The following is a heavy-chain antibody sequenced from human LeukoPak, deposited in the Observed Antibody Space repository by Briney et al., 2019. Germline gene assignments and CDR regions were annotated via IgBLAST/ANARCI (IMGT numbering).Heavy chain of an antibody. D-gene: IGHD2-15*01. J-gene: IGHJ4*02. V-gene: IGHV1-2*02. CDR3: ARERTLTSCYDY. CDR1: GYTFTGYY. Sequence: ASVKVSCKASGYTFTGYYMHWVRQAPGQGLEWMGWINPNSGGANYAQKFQGRVTMTRDTSISTAYMELSRLRSDDTAVYYCARERTLTSCYDYWGQGTLVTVSS. CDR2: INPNSGGA.